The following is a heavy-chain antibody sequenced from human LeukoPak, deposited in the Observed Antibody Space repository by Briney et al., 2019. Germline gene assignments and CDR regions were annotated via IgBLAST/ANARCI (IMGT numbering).Heavy chain of an antibody. V-gene: IGHV1-69*13. J-gene: IGHJ6*02. Sequence: GASVKVSCKASGGTFSSYAISWVRQAPGQGLEWMGGIIPIFGTANYAQKFQGRVTITADESTSTAYMELSSLRSEDTAVYYCATAGDYYYYGMDVWGQGTTVTVSS. CDR1: GGTFSSYA. D-gene: IGHD1-1*01. CDR3: ATAGDYYYYGMDV. CDR2: IIPIFGTA.